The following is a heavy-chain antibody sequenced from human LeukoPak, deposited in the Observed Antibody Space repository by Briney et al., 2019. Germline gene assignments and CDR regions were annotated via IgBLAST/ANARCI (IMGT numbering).Heavy chain of an antibody. D-gene: IGHD3-3*01. V-gene: IGHV3-48*03. CDR1: GFTFSSYE. CDR3: ARGLGITIFGVVIATNWFDP. J-gene: IGHJ5*02. CDR2: ISSSGSTI. Sequence: GGSLRLSCAASGFTFSSYEMNWVRQAPGKGLEWVSYISSSGSTIYYADSVKGRFTISRDNSKNTLYLQMNSLRAEDTAAYYCARGLGITIFGVVIATNWFDPWGQGTLVTVSS.